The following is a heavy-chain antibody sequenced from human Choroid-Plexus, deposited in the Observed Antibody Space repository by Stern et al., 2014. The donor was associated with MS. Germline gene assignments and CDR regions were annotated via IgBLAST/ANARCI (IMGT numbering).Heavy chain of an antibody. CDR3: ARQYCSGGKCHSSAYNYNGMDV. Sequence: QMQLVQSGAEVKKPGASVKVSCKASGYSVTGYYIHWVRRAPGQGLEWMGRIDPNSGGANYAQRFQGGVTLTRDTSISTTYMELSSLRSDDTAIYYCARQYCSGGKCHSSAYNYNGMDVWGQGTTVTVSS. J-gene: IGHJ6*02. D-gene: IGHD2-15*01. CDR1: GYSVTGYY. V-gene: IGHV1-2*06. CDR2: IDPNSGGA.